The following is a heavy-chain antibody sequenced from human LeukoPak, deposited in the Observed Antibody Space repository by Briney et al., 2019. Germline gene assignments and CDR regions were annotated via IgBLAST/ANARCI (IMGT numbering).Heavy chain of an antibody. J-gene: IGHJ4*02. Sequence: GGSLRLSRAASGFTLSNYAMHAVRQAPGTELEWVAVIWYDRVDKYYADAVKGRFTISRDDSKNTLYLPIKSLRAEDTAVYYCARDKWGNGWTGSIDNWGQGTLVTVSA. CDR1: GFTLSNYA. CDR2: IWYDRVDK. CDR3: ARDKWGNGWTGSIDN. D-gene: IGHD6-19*01. V-gene: IGHV3-33*01.